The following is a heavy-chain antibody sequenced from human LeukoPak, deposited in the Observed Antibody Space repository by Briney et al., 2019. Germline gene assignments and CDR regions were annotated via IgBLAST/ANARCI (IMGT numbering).Heavy chain of an antibody. D-gene: IGHD4-11*01. Sequence: SETLSLTCTVSGRSISSYYWSWIRQPPGKGLEWIGYIYTSGSTNYNPSLKSRVTISVDTSKNQFSLKLSSVTAADTAVYYCARNAISYSNHYYYYMDVWGKGTTVTVSS. J-gene: IGHJ6*03. V-gene: IGHV4-4*09. CDR1: GRSISSYY. CDR2: IYTSGST. CDR3: ARNAISYSNHYYYYMDV.